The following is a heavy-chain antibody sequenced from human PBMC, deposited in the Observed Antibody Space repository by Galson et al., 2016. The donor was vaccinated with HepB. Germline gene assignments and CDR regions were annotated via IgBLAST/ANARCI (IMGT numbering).Heavy chain of an antibody. CDR2: IYSGGST. CDR1: GFTVSSNY. Sequence: SLRLSCAASGFTVSSNYLSWVRQAPGKGLEWVSVIYSGGSTYYADSVRGRFTISRDNSNNILYLPMNSLRAEETAVYYCARNKATARGWGHYYYYLDVWGKGTTVTVSS. D-gene: IGHD2-21*02. V-gene: IGHV3-53*01. J-gene: IGHJ6*03. CDR3: ARNKATARGWGHYYYYLDV.